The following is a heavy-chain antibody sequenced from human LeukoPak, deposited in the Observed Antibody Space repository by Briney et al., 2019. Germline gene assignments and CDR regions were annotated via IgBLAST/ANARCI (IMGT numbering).Heavy chain of an antibody. V-gene: IGHV4-4*02. J-gene: IGHJ4*02. CDR3: ARGYSYGSRFFDY. Sequence: PSGTLSLTCAVSGGSISSSNWWSWVRQPPGKGLEWIGEIYHSGSTNYNPSLKSRVTISVDKSRNQFSLKLSSVTAADTAVYYCARGYSYGSRFFDYWGQGTLVTVSS. D-gene: IGHD5-18*01. CDR1: GGSISSSNW. CDR2: IYHSGST.